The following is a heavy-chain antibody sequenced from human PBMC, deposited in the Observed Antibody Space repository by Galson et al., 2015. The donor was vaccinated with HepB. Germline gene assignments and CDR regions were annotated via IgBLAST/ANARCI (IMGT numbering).Heavy chain of an antibody. CDR3: AREGRMYCGGDCYLHF. V-gene: IGHV3-30*03. CDR1: GFTFSWSG. Sequence: SLRLSCAASGFTFSWSGMHWVRQAPGKGLEWLALLSYGGSTKSSAASVKGRYTISRDNSKDMLYLQMDSRRGEDTAVYYCAREGRMYCGGDCYLHFWGQGTLATVSS. CDR2: LSYGGSTK. J-gene: IGHJ4*02. D-gene: IGHD2-21*02.